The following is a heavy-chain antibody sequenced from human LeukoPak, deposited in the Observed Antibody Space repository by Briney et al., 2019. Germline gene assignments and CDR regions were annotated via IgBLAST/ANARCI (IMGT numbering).Heavy chain of an antibody. Sequence: SETLSLTCAASGGSISSGGYSWSWIRQPPGKGLEWIGYIYHSGSTYYNPSLKSRVTISVDRSKNQFSLKLSSVTAADTAVYYCARGRWVDYGGNSDAFDIWGQGTMVTVSS. CDR1: GGSISSGGYS. CDR2: IYHSGST. CDR3: ARGRWVDYGGNSDAFDI. V-gene: IGHV4-30-2*01. D-gene: IGHD4-23*01. J-gene: IGHJ3*02.